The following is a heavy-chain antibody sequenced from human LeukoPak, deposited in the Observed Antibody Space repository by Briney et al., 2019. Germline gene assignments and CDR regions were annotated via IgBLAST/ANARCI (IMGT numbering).Heavy chain of an antibody. V-gene: IGHV3-66*01. CDR2: IFSGGNT. CDR3: ARNNYGAYYFDY. Sequence: PGGSLRLTCAASGFTVSSNYLSWVRQAPGKGLEWVSVIFSGGNTYYADSVKGRFTISRDNSKDTLYLQMNSLRAEDTAVYYCARNNYGAYYFDYWGQGTLVTVSS. CDR1: GFTVSSNY. J-gene: IGHJ4*02. D-gene: IGHD5-18*01.